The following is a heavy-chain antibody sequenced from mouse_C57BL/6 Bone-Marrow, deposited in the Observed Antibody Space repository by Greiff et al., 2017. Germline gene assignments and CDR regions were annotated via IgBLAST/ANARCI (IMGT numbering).Heavy chain of an antibody. CDR1: GFNIKDDY. CDR2: IDPENGDT. Sequence: EVQLQQSGAELVRPGASVKLSCTASGFNIKDDYMHWVKQRPEQGLEWIGWIDPENGDTEYASKFQGKATITADTSSNKAYLQLSSLTSEDTAVYYCTTYDYAWFAYWGQGTLVTVSA. V-gene: IGHV14-4*01. J-gene: IGHJ3*01. CDR3: TTYDYAWFAY. D-gene: IGHD2-4*01.